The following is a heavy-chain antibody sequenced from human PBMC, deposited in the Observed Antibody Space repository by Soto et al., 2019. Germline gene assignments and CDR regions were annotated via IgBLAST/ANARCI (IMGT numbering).Heavy chain of an antibody. CDR2: ISNAGSGNT. V-gene: IGHV1-3*02. Sequence: ASVKVSCKASGYPFPSFEVHWIRQAPGQRPEWMGGISNAGSGNTKYSQGFQDRLTITGDKRATTVYMALSSLTSEDTATYYCARESNHYQDFFQNWGQGTQVTVSS. J-gene: IGHJ4*02. CDR1: GYPFPSFE. D-gene: IGHD2-2*01. CDR3: ARESNHYQDFFQN.